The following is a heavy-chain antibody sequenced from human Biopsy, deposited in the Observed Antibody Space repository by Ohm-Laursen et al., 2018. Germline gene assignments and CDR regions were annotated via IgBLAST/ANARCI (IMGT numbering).Heavy chain of an antibody. J-gene: IGHJ4*02. CDR3: ARHDRSGYWGLDY. CDR1: GGSLNNHY. V-gene: IGHV4-4*08. CDR2: IYSSGRT. D-gene: IGHD3-22*01. Sequence: GTLSLTCSVSGGSLNNHYWSWIRQSPEKGLEWLAYIYSSGRTNYNPSLKSRIIVSVDTSKNQPSLKVTSVTATDTAMYYCARHDRSGYWGLDYWGQGALVTVSA.